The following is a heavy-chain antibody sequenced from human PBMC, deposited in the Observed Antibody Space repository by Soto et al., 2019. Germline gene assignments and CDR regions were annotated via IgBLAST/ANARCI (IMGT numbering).Heavy chain of an antibody. CDR1: GYTFTSYY. J-gene: IGHJ4*02. Sequence: GASVKVSCKASGYTFTSYYMHWVRQAPGQGLEWMGIINPSGGSTSYAQKFQGRVTMTRDTSTSTVYMELSSLRSEDTAVYYCARVKYYDSSGYGPDDYWGQGTLVTVSS. CDR3: ARVKYYDSSGYGPDDY. V-gene: IGHV1-46*01. D-gene: IGHD3-22*01. CDR2: INPSGGST.